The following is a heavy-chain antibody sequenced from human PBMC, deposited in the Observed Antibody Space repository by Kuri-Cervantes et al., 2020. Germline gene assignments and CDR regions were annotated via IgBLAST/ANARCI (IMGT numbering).Heavy chain of an antibody. J-gene: IGHJ4*02. D-gene: IGHD2-21*02. CDR3: ARPYLAYCGGDCYTASDY. CDR1: GFTFSSYW. Sequence: GGSLRLSCAASGFTFSSYWMSWVRQAPGKGLEWVANIKQDGSEKYYVDSVKGRFTISGDNAKNSLYLQMNSLRAEDTAVYYCARPYLAYCGGDCYTASDYWGQGTLVTVSS. CDR2: IKQDGSEK. V-gene: IGHV3-7*01.